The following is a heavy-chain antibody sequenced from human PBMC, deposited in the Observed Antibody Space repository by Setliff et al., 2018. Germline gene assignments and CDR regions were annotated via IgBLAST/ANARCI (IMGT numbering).Heavy chain of an antibody. Sequence: GGSLRLSCAASGFTFSTYSMHWVRQAPGKGLEWVSSISPRSIYIYYADSVEGRFTISRDNARNSLYLQMNSLRAEDTAVYYCARSPANGGHDAFDIWGRGAMVTGSS. CDR3: ARSPANGGHDAFDI. CDR2: ISPRSIYI. V-gene: IGHV3-21*01. J-gene: IGHJ3*02. D-gene: IGHD6-25*01. CDR1: GFTFSTYS.